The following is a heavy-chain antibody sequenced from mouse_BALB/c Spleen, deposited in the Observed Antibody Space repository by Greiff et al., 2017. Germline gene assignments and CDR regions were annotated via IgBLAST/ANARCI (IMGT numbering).Heavy chain of an antibody. V-gene: IGHV2-9*02. CDR1: GFSLTSYG. J-gene: IGHJ3*01. Sequence: VQRVESGPGLVAPSQSLSITCTVSGFSLTSYGVHWVRQPPGKGLELLGVIWAGGSTNYNSALMSRLSISKDNSKSQVFLKMNSLQTDDTAMYYCASQIYYDYAWFAYWGQGTLVTVSA. D-gene: IGHD2-4*01. CDR3: ASQIYYDYAWFAY. CDR2: IWAGGST.